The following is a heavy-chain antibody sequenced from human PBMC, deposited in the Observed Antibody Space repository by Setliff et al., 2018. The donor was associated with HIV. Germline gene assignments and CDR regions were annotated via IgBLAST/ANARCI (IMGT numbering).Heavy chain of an antibody. Sequence: SETLSLTCTVSGDSITGRWLSWIRQPPGKGLERTGNIYHNGFANYNPSLKSRLTISVDTSKNQVSLTLSSVTPADTAVYYCARHICGTTACYAVDVWGPGTMVTVSS. CDR2: IYHNGFA. CDR3: ARHICGTTACYAVDV. D-gene: IGHD2-2*01. V-gene: IGHV4-59*11. J-gene: IGHJ3*01. CDR1: GDSITGRW.